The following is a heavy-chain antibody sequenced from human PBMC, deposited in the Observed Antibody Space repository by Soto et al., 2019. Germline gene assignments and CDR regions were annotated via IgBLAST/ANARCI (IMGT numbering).Heavy chain of an antibody. V-gene: IGHV1-69*13. CDR3: AREAPYCIIATWPKFYDMDV. J-gene: IGHJ6*02. Sequence: GASVKVSCKASGGTFGSYAITWVRRAPGQGLEWLGGIIPILNSPAYAQKFQARVVITADEITNTAYMELNSLRFDDTAVYYCAREAPYCIIATWPKFYDMDVWGQGTTVTVSS. D-gene: IGHD2-21*01. CDR2: IIPILNSP. CDR1: GGTFGSYA.